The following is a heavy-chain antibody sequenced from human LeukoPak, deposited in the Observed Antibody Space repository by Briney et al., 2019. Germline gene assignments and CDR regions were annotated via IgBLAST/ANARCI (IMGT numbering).Heavy chain of an antibody. V-gene: IGHV3-23*01. Sequence: GGSLRLSCAASGFTFSSYAMSWVRQAPGKGLEWVSAISGSGGSTYYADSVKGRFTISRDNSKNTLYLQMNSLRAEDTAMYYCARDLTIAAANYYFDNWGQGTLVTVSS. CDR2: ISGSGGST. CDR3: ARDLTIAAANYYFDN. J-gene: IGHJ4*02. D-gene: IGHD6-13*01. CDR1: GFTFSSYA.